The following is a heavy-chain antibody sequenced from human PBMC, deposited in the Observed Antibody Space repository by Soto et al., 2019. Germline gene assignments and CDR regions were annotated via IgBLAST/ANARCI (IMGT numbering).Heavy chain of an antibody. V-gene: IGHV4-31*03. D-gene: IGHD1-7*01. CDR3: ARGSWYTWNYFWADT. Sequence: SETLSLTCTVSGDTISSGGYYWSWIRQHPGKGLEWIGYIYYGGTTNYNPSLKSRVTISVDTSENQFSLMLTSVTAADTALYYCARGSWYTWNYFWADTWGQGRLVTVSS. J-gene: IGHJ5*02. CDR1: GDTISSGGYY. CDR2: IYYGGTT.